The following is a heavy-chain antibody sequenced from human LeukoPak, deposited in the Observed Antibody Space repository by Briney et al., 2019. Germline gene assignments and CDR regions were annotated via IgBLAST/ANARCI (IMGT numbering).Heavy chain of an antibody. Sequence: SETLSLTCTVPGASISAFHWTWFRQPAGKGLEWIGLIYSSGSTLFNPSLKSRVAMSVDLTKNQLSLKLTSVTAADTAMYYCARKDGDYWGRGTLVTVSS. CDR3: ARKDGDY. V-gene: IGHV4-4*07. CDR1: GASISAFH. J-gene: IGHJ4*02. CDR2: IYSSGST.